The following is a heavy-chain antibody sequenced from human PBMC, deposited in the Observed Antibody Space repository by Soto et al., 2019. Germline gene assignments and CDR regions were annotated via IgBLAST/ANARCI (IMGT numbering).Heavy chain of an antibody. Sequence: ASVKVSCKASGYSFTDYYLHWVRQAPGQGLEWMGWINPKSGGTNYAQKFQGRVTMTRDTSISTAYMELSRLRSDDTAVYYCWVVIVRGFDYWGQGNLVTVSS. D-gene: IGHD3-22*01. CDR1: GYSFTDYY. V-gene: IGHV1-2*02. CDR2: INPKSGGT. CDR3: WVVIVRGFDY. J-gene: IGHJ4*02.